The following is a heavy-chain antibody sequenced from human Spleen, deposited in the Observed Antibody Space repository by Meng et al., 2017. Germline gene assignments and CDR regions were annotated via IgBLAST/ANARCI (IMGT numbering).Heavy chain of an antibody. J-gene: IGHJ6*02. V-gene: IGHV3-23*01. Sequence: GESLKISCAASGFTFSSYAMSWVRQAPGKGLEWVSAISGSGGSTYYADSVKGRFTISRDNSKNTLYLQMNSLRAEDTAVYYCAKFDTDQDYGMDVWGQGTTVTVSS. CDR3: AKFDTDQDYGMDV. D-gene: IGHD3-9*01. CDR2: ISGSGGST. CDR1: GFTFSSYA.